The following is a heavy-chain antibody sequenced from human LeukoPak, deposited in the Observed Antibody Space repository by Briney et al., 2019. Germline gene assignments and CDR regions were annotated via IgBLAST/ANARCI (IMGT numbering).Heavy chain of an antibody. CDR1: GFTFSDHY. V-gene: IGHV3-72*01. CDR2: TRDKANSYTT. CDR3: ARVGPPRSDAFDI. J-gene: IGHJ3*02. Sequence: GGSPRLSCAASGFTFSDHYMDWVRQTPGKGLEWVGPTRDKANSYTTEYAASVKGRFTISRDDSKNSLYLQMNSLKTEDTAVYYCARVGPPRSDAFDIWGQGTMVTVSS.